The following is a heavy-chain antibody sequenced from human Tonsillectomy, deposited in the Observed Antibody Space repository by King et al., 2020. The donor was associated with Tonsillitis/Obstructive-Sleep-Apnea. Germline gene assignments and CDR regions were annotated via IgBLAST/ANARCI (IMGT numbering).Heavy chain of an antibody. CDR3: ARVTMTQMEYYYYYIEV. J-gene: IGHJ6*03. Sequence: QLVQSGAEVKKPGSSVKVSCKASGGTFSSYAISWVRQAPGQGLEWMGGIIPIFGTANYAQKFQGRVTITADESTSTAYMVLGSLRSEDPAVYYCARVTMTQMEYYYYYIEVWGKGTPVTVSS. V-gene: IGHV1-69*01. D-gene: IGHD2-8*01. CDR1: GGTFSSYA. CDR2: IIPIFGTA.